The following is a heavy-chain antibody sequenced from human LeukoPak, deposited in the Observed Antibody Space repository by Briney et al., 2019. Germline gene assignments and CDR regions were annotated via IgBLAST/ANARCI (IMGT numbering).Heavy chain of an antibody. D-gene: IGHD6-25*01. CDR1: GFTFSTYG. CDR2: ISYDGKIK. CDR3: ARDPQRGAPDYFDS. Sequence: GGSLRLSCTASGFTFSTYGMHWVRQAPGKGLEWVAVISYDGKIKVYADSVKGRFTISRDIAKNMLYLEMNSLRTEDTAVYYCARDPQRGAPDYFDSWGQGTLVTVSS. V-gene: IGHV3-30*19. J-gene: IGHJ4*02.